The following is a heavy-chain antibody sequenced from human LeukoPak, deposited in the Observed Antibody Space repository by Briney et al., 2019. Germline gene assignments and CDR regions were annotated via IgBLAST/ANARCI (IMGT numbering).Heavy chain of an antibody. D-gene: IGHD6-19*01. CDR1: VFTSTISA. V-gene: IGHV3-30*18. CDR3: AKQQWLAGGVDY. J-gene: IGHJ4*02. Sequence: RGGLRFSCVDSVFTSTISAMPWVRHALGTGLECVAVISFDGSNTYYADSVRGRFTISRDNSKNTLYLQMNSLRAGDTAVYYCAKQQWLAGGVDYWGQGTLVTVSS. CDR2: ISFDGSNT.